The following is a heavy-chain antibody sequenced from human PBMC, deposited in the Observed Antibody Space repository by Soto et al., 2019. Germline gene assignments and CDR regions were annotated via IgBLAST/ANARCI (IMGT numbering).Heavy chain of an antibody. V-gene: IGHV2-5*02. CDR1: GFSLSATGMG. CDR3: LHRRSLGDFDY. CDR2: FYWDDDK. J-gene: IGHJ4*01. D-gene: IGHD3-16*01. Sequence: QITLKASGPTILRPTQALTVTCTFSGFSLSATGMGVGWVRQPPGKALQLLALFYWDDDKHYSPSLKSRLTITKDTSKNQVVLTMTNMDPVDTGTYYCLHRRSLGDFDYWGHGTLVTVS.